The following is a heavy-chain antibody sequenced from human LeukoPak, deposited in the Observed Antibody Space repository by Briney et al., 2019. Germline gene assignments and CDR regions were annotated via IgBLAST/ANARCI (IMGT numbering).Heavy chain of an antibody. Sequence: GGSLRLSCAASGFTFDDYAMHWVRQAPGKGLEWVSLISGDGGSTYYADSVKGRFTISRDNSKNSLYLQMNSLRTEDTALYYCAKGPLPGIAVAGVSGYWGQGTLVTVSS. D-gene: IGHD6-19*01. CDR3: AKGPLPGIAVAGVSGY. CDR1: GFTFDDYA. CDR2: ISGDGGST. J-gene: IGHJ4*02. V-gene: IGHV3-43*02.